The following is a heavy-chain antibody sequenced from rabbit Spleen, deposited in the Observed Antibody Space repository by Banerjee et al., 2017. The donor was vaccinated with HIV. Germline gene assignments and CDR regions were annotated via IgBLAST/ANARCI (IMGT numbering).Heavy chain of an antibody. D-gene: IGHD1-1*01. CDR3: ARDLVGVIGWNFYL. CDR2: INTWSGRP. J-gene: IGHJ4*01. V-gene: IGHV1S45*01. Sequence: QEQLVESGGGLVQPEGSLTLTCKASGFDFSSKAVMCWVRQAPGKGLRWIACINTWSGRPVYATWAKGRFTISRTSSTTVTLRMTSLTAADTATYFCARDLVGVIGWNFYLWGQGTLVTVS. CDR1: GFDFSSKAV.